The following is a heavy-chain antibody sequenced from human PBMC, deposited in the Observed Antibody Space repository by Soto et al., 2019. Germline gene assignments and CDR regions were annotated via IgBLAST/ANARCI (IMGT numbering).Heavy chain of an antibody. Sequence: PSETLSLTCAVSGGSISSGGYSWSWIRQPPGKGLEWLGYIYHGGSTYYNPSLKSRVTMSVDRSKNQFSLRLSSVTAADTAVYYCARTRITIFGVAPRGVFDFWGQGTVVTVSS. CDR3: ARTRITIFGVAPRGVFDF. D-gene: IGHD3-3*01. CDR2: IYHGGST. V-gene: IGHV4-30-2*01. CDR1: GGSISSGGYS. J-gene: IGHJ3*01.